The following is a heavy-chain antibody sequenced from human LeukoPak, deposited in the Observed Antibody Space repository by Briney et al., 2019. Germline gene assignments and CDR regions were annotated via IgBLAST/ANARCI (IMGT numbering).Heavy chain of an antibody. CDR3: AKDQAERPSGSSQSRPGESLM. J-gene: IGHJ4*02. CDR1: GFTFSSYS. V-gene: IGHV3-21*04. D-gene: IGHD1-26*01. Sequence: PGGSLRLSCAASGFTFSSYSMNWVRQAPGKGLEWVSSISSSSSYIYYADSVKGRFTISRDNAKNSLYLQMNSLRAEDTAVYYCAKDQAERPSGSSQSRPGESLMWGQGTLVTVSS. CDR2: ISSSSSYI.